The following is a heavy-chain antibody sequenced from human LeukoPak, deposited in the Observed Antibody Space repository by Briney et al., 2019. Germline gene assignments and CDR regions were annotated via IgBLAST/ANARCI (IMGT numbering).Heavy chain of an antibody. Sequence: ASVKVSCKASGYIFSNYYMHWVRQAPGQGLEGMGIVNPSGGGTSNAQKFQGRVTMTRDTSTSTVYMELSRLRSEDTAVYYCAREIGPRQLHLWGSAFDSWGQGTLVTVSS. CDR1: GYIFSNYY. D-gene: IGHD5-18*01. J-gene: IGHJ4*02. V-gene: IGHV1-46*01. CDR2: VNPSGGGT. CDR3: AREIGPRQLHLWGSAFDS.